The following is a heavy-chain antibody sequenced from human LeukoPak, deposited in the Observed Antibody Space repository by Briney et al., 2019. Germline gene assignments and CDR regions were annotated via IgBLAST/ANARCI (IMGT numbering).Heavy chain of an antibody. CDR1: GFTFSSYW. CDR3: AKGPSGSYYRLDY. D-gene: IGHD3-10*01. Sequence: GGSLRLSCAASGFTFSSYWMNWVRQVPGKGLEWVAVISYDGSNKYYADSVKGRFTISRDNSKNTLYLQMNSLRAEDTAVYYCAKGPSGSYYRLDYWGQGTLVTVSS. J-gene: IGHJ4*02. CDR2: ISYDGSNK. V-gene: IGHV3-30*18.